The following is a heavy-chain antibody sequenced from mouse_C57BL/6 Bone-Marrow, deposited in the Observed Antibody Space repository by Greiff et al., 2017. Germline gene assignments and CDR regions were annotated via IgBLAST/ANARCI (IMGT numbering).Heavy chain of an antibody. CDR3: ASSGPLGRSFDD. V-gene: IGHV1-55*01. CDR2: IYPTSGRT. J-gene: IGHJ2*01. CDR1: GYTFTSYW. D-gene: IGHD4-1*01. Sequence: QVQLQQPGAELVKPGASVKLSCKASGYTFTSYWITWVKQRPGQGLEWIGDIYPTSGRTNYNEKIKSKAILTVDTSSNTAYMQLSSLTSEDSAVFDCASSGPLGRSFDDWGQGTTLTVSS.